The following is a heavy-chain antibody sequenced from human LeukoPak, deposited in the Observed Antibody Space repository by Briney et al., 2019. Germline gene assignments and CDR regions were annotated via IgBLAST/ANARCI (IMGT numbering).Heavy chain of an antibody. CDR1: GGSISSSSYY. V-gene: IGHV4-39*07. CDR2: IYYSGST. D-gene: IGHD5-24*01. CDR3: ARGVSRDGYNNY. J-gene: IGHJ4*02. Sequence: SETLSLTCTVSGGSISSSSYYWGWIRQPPGKGLEWIGSIYYSGSTYYNPSLKGRVTISVDTSKNQFSLKLSSVTAADTAVYYCARGVSRDGYNNYWGQGTLVTVSS.